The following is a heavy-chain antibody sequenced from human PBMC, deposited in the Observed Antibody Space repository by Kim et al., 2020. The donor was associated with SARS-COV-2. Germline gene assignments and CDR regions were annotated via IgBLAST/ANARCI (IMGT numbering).Heavy chain of an antibody. CDR1: GFIFGDYP. CDR2: IRNNTYGGTA. V-gene: IGHV3-49*03. Sequence: GGSLRLSCIGSGFIFGDYPMTWFRQAPGKGLEWVGFIRNNTYGGTAAYAASVKGRFTISRDDYKNNAYLQMNSLKSEDTAFYYCTRGDAGGYPFFDNWGQGTLVTVSS. J-gene: IGHJ4*02. CDR3: TRGDAGGYPFFDN. D-gene: IGHD5-12*01.